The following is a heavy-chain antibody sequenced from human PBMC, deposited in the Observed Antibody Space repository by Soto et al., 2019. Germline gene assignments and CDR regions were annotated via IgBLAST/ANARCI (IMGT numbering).Heavy chain of an antibody. D-gene: IGHD2-21*02. CDR1: RFSFSVYA. Sequence: VCLRLSCAASRFSFSVYAMTWVRQAPGKGLEWVSAVTANGGSTYSADSVKGRFTISRDNSKNTLFLQMNSLRAEDTAVYYCASLGVGDWENYYYYGMDVWGQGTTVTVSS. CDR3: ASLGVGDWENYYYYGMDV. V-gene: IGHV3-23*01. CDR2: VTANGGST. J-gene: IGHJ6*02.